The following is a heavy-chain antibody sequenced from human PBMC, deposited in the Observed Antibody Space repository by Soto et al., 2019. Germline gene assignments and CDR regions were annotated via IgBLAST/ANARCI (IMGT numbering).Heavy chain of an antibody. CDR1: GFTFSSYA. V-gene: IGHV3-23*01. Sequence: QLRGSLRLSCAASGFTFSSYAMSWVRQAPGKGLEWVSAISGSGGSTYYADSVKGRFTISRDNSKNTLYLQMNSLRAEDTAVYYCAKGANRYGDFYYYYMDVWGKGTTVTVSS. CDR2: ISGSGGST. CDR3: AKGANRYGDFYYYYMDV. D-gene: IGHD5-18*01. J-gene: IGHJ6*03.